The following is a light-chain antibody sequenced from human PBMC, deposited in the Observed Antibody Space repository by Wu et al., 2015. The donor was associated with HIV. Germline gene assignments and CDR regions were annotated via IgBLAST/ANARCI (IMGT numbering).Light chain of an antibody. J-gene: IGKJ2*01. Sequence: EIVLTQSPGTLSLSPGERATLSCRASQSVRNRRFGWYQQKPGQAPRLLIYDASSRATAIPDRFTGSGSGTDFTLTISRLEPQDFAVYYCQQYDTFYTFGQGTKLEI. CDR2: DAS. CDR3: QQYDTFYT. CDR1: QSVRNRR. V-gene: IGKV3-20*01.